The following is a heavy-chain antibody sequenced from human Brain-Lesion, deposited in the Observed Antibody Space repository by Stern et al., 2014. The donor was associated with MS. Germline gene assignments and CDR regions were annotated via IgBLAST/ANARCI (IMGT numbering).Heavy chain of an antibody. CDR1: GGSVSSTSYA. J-gene: IGHJ5*02. CDR2: IYYSGNT. CDR3: AGEEDIRYCSGGSCTGNWFDP. V-gene: IGHV4-39*02. Sequence: QVQLQESGPGLVKPSETLSLTCTVAGGSVSSTSYAWAWIRQPPGKGLGWIGTIYYSGNTYYSPSLKSRLTISLDPSKNHFSLQLGSVTAADTAVYYCAGEEDIRYCSGGSCTGNWFDPWGQGTLVTVSS. D-gene: IGHD2-15*01.